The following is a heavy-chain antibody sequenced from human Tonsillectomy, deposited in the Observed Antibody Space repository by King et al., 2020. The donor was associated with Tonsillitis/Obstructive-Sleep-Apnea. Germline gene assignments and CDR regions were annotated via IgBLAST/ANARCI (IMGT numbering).Heavy chain of an antibody. V-gene: IGHV1-46*01. CDR2: INPSGGST. CDR3: ARDPSPLDY. Sequence: VQLVESGAEVKKPGASVKVSCKASGDTFTTYYMHWVRQAPGQGLEWMGIINPSGGSTRYAKKFQGRVTMTRDTSTSTVYMELSSLTSEDTAVYYCARDPSPLDYWGQGTLVTVSS. CDR1: GDTFTTYY. J-gene: IGHJ4*02.